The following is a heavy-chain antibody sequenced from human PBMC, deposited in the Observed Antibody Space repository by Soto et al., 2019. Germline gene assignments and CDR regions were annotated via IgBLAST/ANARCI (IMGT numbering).Heavy chain of an antibody. J-gene: IGHJ6*03. CDR3: ARGRGYCTNGVCPTGENYYYYYMDV. CDR2: INAGNGNT. D-gene: IGHD2-8*01. Sequence: ASVKVSCKASGYTFTSYAMHWVRQAPGQRLEWMGWINAGNGNTKYSQKFQGRVTITRDTSASTAYMELSSLRSEDTAVYYCARGRGYCTNGVCPTGENYYYYYMDVWGKGTTVTVSS. V-gene: IGHV1-3*01. CDR1: GYTFTSYA.